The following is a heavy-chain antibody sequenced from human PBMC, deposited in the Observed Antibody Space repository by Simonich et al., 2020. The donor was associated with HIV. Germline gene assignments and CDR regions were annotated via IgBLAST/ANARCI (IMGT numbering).Heavy chain of an antibody. V-gene: IGHV5-51*03. D-gene: IGHD6-19*01. Sequence: EVQLVQSGAEVKKPGESLKISCKGSGYSFTSYWIGWVRQMPGKGLEWMGIIDPVDSDTRYSPSVQGQVTISADKSISTAYLQWSSLKASDTAMYYCVRRLAVAGTYWYFDLWGRGTLVTVSS. CDR2: IDPVDSDT. CDR1: GYSFTSYW. J-gene: IGHJ2*01. CDR3: VRRLAVAGTYWYFDL.